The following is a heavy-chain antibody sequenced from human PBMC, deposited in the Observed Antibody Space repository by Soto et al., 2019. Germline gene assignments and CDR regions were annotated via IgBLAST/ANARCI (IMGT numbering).Heavy chain of an antibody. Sequence: ASVKVSCKASGYTFTSYGISWVRQAPGQGLEWMGWISAYNGNTNYAQKLQGRVTMTTDTSTSTAYMELRSLRSDDTAVYYCAIDFGQWLVRWNYFAYWGQGTLDTVSS. J-gene: IGHJ4*02. CDR2: ISAYNGNT. CDR1: GYTFTSYG. CDR3: AIDFGQWLVRWNYFAY. D-gene: IGHD6-19*01. V-gene: IGHV1-18*01.